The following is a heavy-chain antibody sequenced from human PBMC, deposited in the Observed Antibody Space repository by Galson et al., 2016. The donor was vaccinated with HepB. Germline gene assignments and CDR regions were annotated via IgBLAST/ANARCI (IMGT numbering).Heavy chain of an antibody. Sequence: SLRLSCAASGFTFSNYGMHWVRQAPGKGLEWVAYVSHEGSYKYYADFVRGRFTISRDNSKNTLYLQIDSLRPEDTAVYYCAKVIGGDPPQPFDRWGQGTLVTVSS. D-gene: IGHD1-14*01. CDR3: AKVIGGDPPQPFDR. CDR1: GFTFSNYG. J-gene: IGHJ4*02. CDR2: VSHEGSYK. V-gene: IGHV3-30*18.